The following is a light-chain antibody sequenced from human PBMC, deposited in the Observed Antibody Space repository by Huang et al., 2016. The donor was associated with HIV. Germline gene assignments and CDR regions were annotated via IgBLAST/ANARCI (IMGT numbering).Light chain of an antibody. Sequence: EVVLTQSPGTLSLSSGESATLSCRASQHVSNNYLAWYQQRPGQAPSLLIYGASRRAIGVPDRFSGNGSGTEFTLTIRRLEPEDCAVFYCQQYDGSPTTFGQGTKPEIK. CDR1: QHVSNNY. V-gene: IGKV3-20*01. CDR2: GAS. J-gene: IGKJ2*01. CDR3: QQYDGSPTT.